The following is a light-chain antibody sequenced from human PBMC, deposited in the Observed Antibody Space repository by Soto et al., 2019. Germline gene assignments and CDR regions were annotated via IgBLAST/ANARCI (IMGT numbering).Light chain of an antibody. CDR2: DAS. CDR1: QSVSSY. V-gene: IGKV3-11*01. CDR3: QQRRSWPRA. J-gene: IGKJ1*01. Sequence: EIVLTQSPATLSLSPGERATLSCRASQSVSSYLAWYQQKPGQAPRLLIYDASSRATGIPARFSGSGSGTDFTLTISSLEPEDFAVYYCQQRRSWPRAFGQGTKVDIK.